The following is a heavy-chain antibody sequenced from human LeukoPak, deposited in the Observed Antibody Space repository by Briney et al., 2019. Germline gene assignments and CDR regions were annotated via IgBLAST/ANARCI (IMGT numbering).Heavy chain of an antibody. J-gene: IGHJ4*02. CDR3: ARLSGAPVRHPIYHFDY. CDR1: GYSISNDYY. CDR2: IYHSGST. V-gene: IGHV4-38-2*01. Sequence: PSETLSLTCAASGYSISNDYYWGWVRQPPGKGLEWIGNIYHSGSTYKNPSLKSRLTMSLDTSKNQFSLKLISVTAADTAMYYCARLSGAPVRHPIYHFDYWGQGTLVTVSS. D-gene: IGHD2-2*02.